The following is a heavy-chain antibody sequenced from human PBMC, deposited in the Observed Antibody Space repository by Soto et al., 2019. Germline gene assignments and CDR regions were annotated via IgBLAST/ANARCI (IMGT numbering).Heavy chain of an antibody. CDR1: GFTFTRYS. CDR3: ARESEDLTSNFDY. V-gene: IGHV3-21*01. CDR2: ISSTTNYI. J-gene: IGHJ4*02. Sequence: GGSLRLSCAPSGFTFTRYSMNWVRQAPGKGLEWVSSISSTTNYIYYADSMKGRFTVSRDNAKNSVYLEMNSLSAEDTAVYYCARESEDLTSNFDYWSQGTLVTVSS.